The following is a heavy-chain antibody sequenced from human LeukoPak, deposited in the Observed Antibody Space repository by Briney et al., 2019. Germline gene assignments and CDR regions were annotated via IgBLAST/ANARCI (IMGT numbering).Heavy chain of an antibody. CDR3: AKVLSGSQDY. V-gene: IGHV3-23*01. D-gene: IGHD1-26*01. CDR2: IGGGGENT. Sequence: GGSLRLSCAASGFTVSTNYMSWVRQAPGKGLEWVSTIGGGGENTYYADSAKGRFANSRDNSKNTVYLQMNSLRAEDTAVYYCAKVLSGSQDYWGQGTLVTVSS. J-gene: IGHJ4*02. CDR1: GFTVSTNY.